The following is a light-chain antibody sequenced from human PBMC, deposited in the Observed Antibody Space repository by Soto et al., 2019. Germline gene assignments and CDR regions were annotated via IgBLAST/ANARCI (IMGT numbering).Light chain of an antibody. Sequence: QSALTQPASVSGSPGQSITISCTGTSSDVSGYNYVSWYQQPPGKAPKLMIYEVSNRPSGVSNLFSGSKSGNTASLTISGLQPEDEADYYCNSYTSSSTPVFGGGTKVTVL. V-gene: IGLV2-14*01. CDR1: SSDVSGYNY. CDR2: EVS. CDR3: NSYTSSSTPV. J-gene: IGLJ3*02.